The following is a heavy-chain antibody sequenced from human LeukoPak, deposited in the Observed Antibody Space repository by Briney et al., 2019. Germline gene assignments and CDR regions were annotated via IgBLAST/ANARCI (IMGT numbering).Heavy chain of an antibody. CDR3: ARDRSVAGELYYFDY. V-gene: IGHV3-48*03. D-gene: IGHD6-19*01. CDR1: GFTFSSFE. CDR2: ISGSGSTI. J-gene: IGHJ4*02. Sequence: GGSLRLSCAASGFTFSSFEMNWVRQAPGKGLEWVSYISGSGSTIYYADSVKGRFTISRDNAKNSLYLQMNSLRAEDTAVYYCARDRSVAGELYYFDYWGQGTLVTVSS.